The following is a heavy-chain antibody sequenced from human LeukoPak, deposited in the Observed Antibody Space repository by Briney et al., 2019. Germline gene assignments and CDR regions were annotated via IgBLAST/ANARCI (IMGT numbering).Heavy chain of an antibody. CDR1: GGTFSSYA. D-gene: IGHD3-3*01. Sequence: SVKVSCKASGGTFSSYAISWVRQAPGQGLEWMGGIIPIFGTANYAQKFQGRVTITTDESTSTAYMELSSLRSEDTAVYYCARNRHYDFWSGRSDAFDIWGQGTMVIVSS. CDR3: ARNRHYDFWSGRSDAFDI. CDR2: IIPIFGTA. J-gene: IGHJ3*02. V-gene: IGHV1-69*05.